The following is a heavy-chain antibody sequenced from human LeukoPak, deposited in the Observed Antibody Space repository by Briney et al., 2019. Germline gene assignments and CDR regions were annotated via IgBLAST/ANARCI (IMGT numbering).Heavy chain of an antibody. V-gene: IGHV1-69*06. D-gene: IGHD3-10*01. CDR1: GGTFSSYA. J-gene: IGHJ4*02. CDR3: ARSNGAVYFDY. Sequence: SVKVSCKASGGTFSSYAISWVRQAPGRGREWMGGIIPIFGTANYAQKFQGIVTITADKSTSTAYMELSSLRTEDTDVYYCARSNGAVYFDYWGQGTLVTVSS. CDR2: IIPIFGTA.